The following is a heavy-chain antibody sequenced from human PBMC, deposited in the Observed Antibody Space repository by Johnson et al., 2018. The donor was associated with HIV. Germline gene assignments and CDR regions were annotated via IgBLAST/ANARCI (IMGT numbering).Heavy chain of an antibody. CDR3: AKESKWESRTPHDFDM. Sequence: QVQLVESGGGVVQPGRSLRLSCAASGFTFSNYAIHWVRQAPGKGLEWVAIISYDGNNKHYADSVKGRFTISRDNSKNTLYLQMKSLRVEDTAVYYCAKESKWESRTPHDFDMWGQGTMVTVSS. J-gene: IGHJ3*02. CDR1: GFTFSNYA. D-gene: IGHD1-26*01. CDR2: ISYDGNNK. V-gene: IGHV3-30*04.